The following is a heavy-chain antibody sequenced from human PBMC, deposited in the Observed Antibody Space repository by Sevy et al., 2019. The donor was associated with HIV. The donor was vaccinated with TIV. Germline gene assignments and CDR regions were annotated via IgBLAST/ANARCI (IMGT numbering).Heavy chain of an antibody. CDR1: GYTFTSYD. D-gene: IGHD3-3*01. J-gene: IGHJ6*02. CDR2: MSPNSGAT. V-gene: IGHV1-8*01. Sequence: ASGKVSCEASGYTFTSYDINWVRQATGQGLEWMGWMSPNSGATGFAQRFQGRVTLTRNTSISTAYMEVSSLRSEDTAVYYFTSGGNGDFWSYEYYYYGMDVWGQGTTVTVSS. CDR3: TSGGNGDFWSYEYYYYGMDV.